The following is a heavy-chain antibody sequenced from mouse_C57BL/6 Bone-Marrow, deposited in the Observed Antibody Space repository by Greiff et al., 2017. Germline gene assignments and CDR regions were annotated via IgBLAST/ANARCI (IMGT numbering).Heavy chain of an antibody. V-gene: IGHV6-6*01. J-gene: IGHJ4*01. CDR2: IRNKANNHAT. CDR3: TRPTMVTYYAMDY. D-gene: IGHD2-9*01. CDR1: GFTFSDAW. Sequence: EVKLMESGGGLVQPGGSMKLSCAASGFTFSDAWMDWVRQSPEKGLEWVAEIRNKANNHATYYAESVKGRFTISRDDSKSSVYLQMNSLRAEDTGIYYCTRPTMVTYYAMDYWGQGTSVTVSS.